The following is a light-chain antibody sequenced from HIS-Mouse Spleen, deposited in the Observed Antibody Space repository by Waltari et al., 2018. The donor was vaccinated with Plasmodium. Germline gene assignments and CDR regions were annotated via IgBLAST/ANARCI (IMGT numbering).Light chain of an antibody. CDR1: SRDVGSSNL. CDR3: CSYAGSSTFV. V-gene: IGLV2-23*03. J-gene: IGLJ3*02. Sequence: QSALTQPASVSGSPGQSITISCTGTSRDVGSSNLVSWYQQHPGKAPKLMIYEGSKRPSGVSNRFSGSKSGNTASLTISGLQAEDEADYYCCSYAGSSTFVFGGGTKLTVL. CDR2: EGS.